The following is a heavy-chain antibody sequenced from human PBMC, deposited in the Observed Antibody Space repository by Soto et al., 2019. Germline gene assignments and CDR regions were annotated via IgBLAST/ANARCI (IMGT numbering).Heavy chain of an antibody. CDR2: INSDGSST. Sequence: GGSLRLACAASGFTFSSYWMHWVRQAPGKGLGWVSRINSDGSSTSYADSVKGRFTISRDNATKTLYLQMNSLRVEDTAVYYCARRVYVASTSNDYYYYGMDDWGEGTKVTVSS. D-gene: IGHD6-19*01. CDR3: ARRVYVASTSNDYYYYGMDD. CDR1: GFTFSSYW. V-gene: IGHV3-74*01. J-gene: IGHJ6*04.